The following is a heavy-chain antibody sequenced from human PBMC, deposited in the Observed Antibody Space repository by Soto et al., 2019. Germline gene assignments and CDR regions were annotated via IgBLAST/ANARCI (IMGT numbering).Heavy chain of an antibody. J-gene: IGHJ3*02. Sequence: QVQLQESGPGLVKPSQTLSVTCTVSGGSLSSGNFFWSWVRQHPETGLEWVGYIYHTGAAYYNPSLKSRLTISLDTSKNRFSLSLISVTAADTAVYYCAREVISPATSDAFDIWGQGTMVTVSS. CDR3: AREVISPATSDAFDI. V-gene: IGHV4-31*03. CDR2: IYHTGAA. D-gene: IGHD1-26*01. CDR1: GGSLSSGNFF.